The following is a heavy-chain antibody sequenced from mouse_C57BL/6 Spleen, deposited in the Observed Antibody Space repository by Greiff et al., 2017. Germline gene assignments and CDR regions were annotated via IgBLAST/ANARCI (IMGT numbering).Heavy chain of an antibody. CDR2: IDPENGDT. CDR3: TTSGSSYDY. J-gene: IGHJ2*01. CDR1: GFNIKDDY. Sequence: EVQLQESGAELVRPGASVKLSCTASGFNIKDDYMHWVKQRPEQGLEWIGWIDPENGDTEYASKFQGKATITADTSSNTAYLQLSSLTSEDTAVYYCTTSGSSYDYWGQGTTLTVSS. D-gene: IGHD1-1*01. V-gene: IGHV14-4*01.